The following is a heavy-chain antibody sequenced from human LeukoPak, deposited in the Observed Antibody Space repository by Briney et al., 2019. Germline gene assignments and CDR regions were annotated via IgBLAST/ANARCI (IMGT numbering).Heavy chain of an antibody. J-gene: IGHJ4*02. V-gene: IGHV3-23*01. Sequence: PGGSLRLSCAASGFTFASCAMSWVRQAPGKRLEWVSSISSSGGSTYYADPVKGRFTVSRDNSKNTLYLQVNSLRAEDTAVYYCAKSLAAARDYWGQGTLVTVSS. CDR2: ISSSGGST. CDR1: GFTFASCA. D-gene: IGHD6-13*01. CDR3: AKSLAAARDY.